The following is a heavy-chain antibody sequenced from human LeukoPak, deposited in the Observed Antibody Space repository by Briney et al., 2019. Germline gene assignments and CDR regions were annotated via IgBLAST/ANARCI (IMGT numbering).Heavy chain of an antibody. V-gene: IGHV1-18*01. D-gene: IGHD3-22*01. CDR2: ISAYNGNT. Sequence: GASVKVSCKASGYTFTSYGISWVRQAPGQRLEWMGWISAYNGNTNYAQKLQGRVTMTTDTSTSTAYMELRSLRSDDTAVYYCARGSYYYDSSGYTAKYYYYYMDVWGKGTTVTVSS. CDR1: GYTFTSYG. J-gene: IGHJ6*03. CDR3: ARGSYYYDSSGYTAKYYYYYMDV.